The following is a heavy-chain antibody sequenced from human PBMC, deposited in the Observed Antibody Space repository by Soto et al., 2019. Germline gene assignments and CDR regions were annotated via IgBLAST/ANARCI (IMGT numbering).Heavy chain of an antibody. V-gene: IGHV3-23*01. J-gene: IGHJ6*02. CDR3: AKRIWSRPGSSSHYGMDV. CDR2: ISGSGGST. CDR1: GFTFSSYA. Sequence: PGGSLRLSCAASGFTFSSYAMNWVRQAPGKGLEWVSVISGSGGSTYYADSVKGRFTISRDNSKNTLYLQMNSLRAEDTAVYYCAKRIWSRPGSSSHYGMDVWGQGTTVTVSS. D-gene: IGHD6-6*01.